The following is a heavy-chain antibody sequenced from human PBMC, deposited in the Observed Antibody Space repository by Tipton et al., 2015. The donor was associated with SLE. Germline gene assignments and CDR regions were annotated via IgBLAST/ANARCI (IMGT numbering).Heavy chain of an antibody. V-gene: IGHV4-34*01. D-gene: IGHD3-10*01. Sequence: TLSLTCAVYGGSFSGYYWSWIRQPPGKGLEWIGEINHSGRTNYNPSLKSRVTISVDTSKNQFSLKLSSVTAADTAVYYCARDGLWFGEFSYYFDYWGQGTLVTVSS. CDR1: GGSFSGYY. CDR3: ARDGLWFGEFSYYFDY. J-gene: IGHJ4*02. CDR2: INHSGRT.